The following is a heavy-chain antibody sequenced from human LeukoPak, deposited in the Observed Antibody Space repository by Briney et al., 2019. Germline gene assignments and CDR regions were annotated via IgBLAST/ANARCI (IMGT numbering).Heavy chain of an antibody. CDR2: IYYSGST. J-gene: IGHJ3*02. CDR1: GGSFRGYY. D-gene: IGHD2-15*01. CDR3: ARAGRIAFDI. V-gene: IGHV4-59*01. Sequence: SETLSLTCAVYGGSFRGYYWSWIRQPPGKGLEWIGYIYYSGSTNYNPSLKSRVTISVDTSKNQFSLKLSSVTAADTAVYYCARAGRIAFDIWGQGTMVTVSS.